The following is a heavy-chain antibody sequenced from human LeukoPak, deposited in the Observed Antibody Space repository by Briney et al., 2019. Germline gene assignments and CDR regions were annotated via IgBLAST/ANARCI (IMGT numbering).Heavy chain of an antibody. CDR3: YYYGSGSYPSFLGY. J-gene: IGHJ4*02. CDR2: IIPILGIA. D-gene: IGHD3-10*01. V-gene: IGHV1-69*04. Sequence: SVKVSCKASGGTFSSYAISWVRQAPGQGLEWVGRIIPILGIANYAQKFQGRVTITADKSTSTAYMELSSLRSEDTAVYYCYYYGSGSYPSFLGYWGQGTLVTVSS. CDR1: GGTFSSYA.